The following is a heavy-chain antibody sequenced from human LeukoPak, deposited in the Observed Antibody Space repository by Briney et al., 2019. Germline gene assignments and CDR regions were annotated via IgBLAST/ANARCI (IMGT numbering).Heavy chain of an antibody. CDR3: ARETHYYDSSGYYQTTYYFDY. D-gene: IGHD3-22*01. CDR1: GGSISSYY. Sequence: SETLSLTCSVSGGSISSYYWSWIRQSAGKGLEWIGRFYTSGTINYNPSLKSRVTISVDTSKNQFSLKLSSVTAADTAVYYCARETHYYDSSGYYQTTYYFDYWGQGTLVTVSS. V-gene: IGHV4-4*07. CDR2: FYTSGTI. J-gene: IGHJ4*02.